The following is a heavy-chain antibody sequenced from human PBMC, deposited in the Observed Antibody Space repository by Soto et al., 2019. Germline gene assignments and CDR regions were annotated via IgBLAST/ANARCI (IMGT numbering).Heavy chain of an antibody. CDR2: IYYSGST. Sequence: PSETLSLSCTVSGGSISRYYWSWIRQPPGKGLEWIGHIYYSGSTNFNPSLKSRVTMSVDTSKNQFSLKLSSLTAADTAVYYCARQEGYSSGWYPFDYWGQGTLVTVSS. J-gene: IGHJ4*02. D-gene: IGHD6-19*01. V-gene: IGHV4-59*08. CDR3: ARQEGYSSGWYPFDY. CDR1: GGSISRYY.